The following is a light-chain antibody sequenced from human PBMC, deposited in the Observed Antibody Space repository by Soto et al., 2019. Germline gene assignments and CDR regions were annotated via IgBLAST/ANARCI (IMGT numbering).Light chain of an antibody. CDR3: SSYPSSETHVL. J-gene: IGLJ2*01. V-gene: IGLV2-14*03. CDR2: DVS. Sequence: QSALTQPASVSGSPGQSITISCTGTSSDVGFYNSVSWYQRHPGRAPKLIIYDVSSRPSGVSSRFSGFKSGNTASLTISGLQAEDEADYYCSSYPSSETHVLFGGGTKVTVL. CDR1: SSDVGFYNS.